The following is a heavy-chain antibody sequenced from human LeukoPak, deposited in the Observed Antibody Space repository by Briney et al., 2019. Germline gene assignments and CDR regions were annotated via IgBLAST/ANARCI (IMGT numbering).Heavy chain of an antibody. CDR1: GLSFSSYW. Sequence: GGSLRLSCVGSGLSFSSYWMSWFRQAPGKGLEWVANIKQDGSEKYHVDSVKGRFTVSRDNAKNTLYLQMSSLRVEDTAVYYCVPKGNEGYWGQGTLVTVSS. V-gene: IGHV3-7*01. J-gene: IGHJ4*02. CDR3: VPKGNEGY. CDR2: IKQDGSEK. D-gene: IGHD1-1*01.